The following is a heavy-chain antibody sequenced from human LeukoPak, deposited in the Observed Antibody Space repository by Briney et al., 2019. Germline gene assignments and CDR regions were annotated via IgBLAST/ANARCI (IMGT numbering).Heavy chain of an antibody. D-gene: IGHD3-10*01. J-gene: IGHJ5*02. Sequence: GESLKISCETSDYMFSFYWIAWVRQVPGTGLEWIGANYPEDSDTRYGTSFQGQVNMSADRSVRTAYLQWDSLKASDTGVYYCARSRGRSGAINWFDPWGQGTQVTVSS. CDR1: DYMFSFYW. CDR2: NYPEDSDT. CDR3: ARSRGRSGAINWFDP. V-gene: IGHV5-51*01.